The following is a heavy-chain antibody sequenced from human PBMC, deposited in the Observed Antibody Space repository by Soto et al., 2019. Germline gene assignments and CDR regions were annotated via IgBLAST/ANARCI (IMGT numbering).Heavy chain of an antibody. V-gene: IGHV2-5*02. CDR3: AHLDLKIVVDEYEDYGMDV. CDR2: IYWDDDK. J-gene: IGHJ6*02. Sequence: QITLKESGPTLVKPTQTLTLTCTFSGFSLSTSGVGVGWIRQPPGKALEWLALIYWDDDKRYSPSLKSRLTITKDTSQNQVVLTMTNMDPVDTATYYCAHLDLKIVVDEYEDYGMDVWGQGTTVTVSS. D-gene: IGHD3-22*01. CDR1: GFSLSTSGVG.